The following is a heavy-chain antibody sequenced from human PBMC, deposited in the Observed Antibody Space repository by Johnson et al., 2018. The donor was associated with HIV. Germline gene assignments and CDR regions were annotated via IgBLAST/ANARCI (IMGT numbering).Heavy chain of an antibody. J-gene: IGHJ3*02. CDR2: IYSGGST. CDR3: AKGASKWEVRSPAFDI. D-gene: IGHD1-26*01. CDR1: GFIVGTKY. V-gene: IGHV3-66*02. Sequence: EQLVESGGGLVQSGGSLRLACVASGFIVGTKYMSWVRQAPGKGLEWVSVIYSGGSTYYADSVTGRFTISRDNSKNTLYLQMNSLRAEDTAVYYCAKGASKWEVRSPAFDIWGQGTMVTVSS.